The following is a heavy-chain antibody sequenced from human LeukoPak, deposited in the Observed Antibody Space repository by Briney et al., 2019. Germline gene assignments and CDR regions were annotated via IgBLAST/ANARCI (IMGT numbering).Heavy chain of an antibody. CDR3: ARRGYGDYASFDY. V-gene: IGHV3-66*04. CDR1: GFTVSTNS. Sequence: GGSLRLSCAVSGFTVSTNSMTWVRQAPGKGLEWVSLIYSGDNTYYADSVKGRFTISRDNSKNTLYLQMNSLRADDTALYYCARRGYGDYASFDYWGQGTLVTVSS. D-gene: IGHD4-17*01. J-gene: IGHJ4*02. CDR2: IYSGDNT.